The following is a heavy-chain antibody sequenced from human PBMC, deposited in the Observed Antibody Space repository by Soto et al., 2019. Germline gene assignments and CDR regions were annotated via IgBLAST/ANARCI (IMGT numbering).Heavy chain of an antibody. Sequence: GGSLRLSCVASGFTFSDYGMHWVRQAPGKGLEWVAVIWYDGSNKYYADSVKGRFTISRDNSKNTLYLQMNSLRAEDTAVYYCARDPLHYDILTGYSPNYFDFWGQGTLVTVSS. V-gene: IGHV3-33*01. J-gene: IGHJ4*02. CDR1: GFTFSDYG. CDR3: ARDPLHYDILTGYSPNYFDF. D-gene: IGHD3-9*01. CDR2: IWYDGSNK.